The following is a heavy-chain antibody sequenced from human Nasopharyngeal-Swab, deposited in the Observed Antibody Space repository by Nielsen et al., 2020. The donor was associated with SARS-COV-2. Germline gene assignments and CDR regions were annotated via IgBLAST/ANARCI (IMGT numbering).Heavy chain of an antibody. Sequence: GESLKISCVASGYSFRTYGMSWVRQAPGKGLEWVAVSWYDGRNAQYSDSLKGRVTVSRDNSRNTLDLQIKSLRVDDTAVYYCTKDTSGWAAKFDAWGQGTLVTVSS. V-gene: IGHV3-33*06. CDR1: GYSFRTYG. CDR3: TKDTSGWAAKFDA. J-gene: IGHJ5*02. D-gene: IGHD6-19*01. CDR2: SWYDGRNA.